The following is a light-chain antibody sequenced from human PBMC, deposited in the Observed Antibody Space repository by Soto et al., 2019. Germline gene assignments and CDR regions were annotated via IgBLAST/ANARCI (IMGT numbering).Light chain of an antibody. CDR3: LQDYNYPWT. J-gene: IGKJ1*01. Sequence: ANQMTQSPSSPSATVGDRVTITCRASQGIRNDLGWYQQKPGKAPKLLIYAASSLQSGVPSRFSGSGSGTDFTLTISSLQPEDFATYYCLQDYNYPWTFGQGTKVDIK. CDR1: QGIRND. V-gene: IGKV1-6*01. CDR2: AAS.